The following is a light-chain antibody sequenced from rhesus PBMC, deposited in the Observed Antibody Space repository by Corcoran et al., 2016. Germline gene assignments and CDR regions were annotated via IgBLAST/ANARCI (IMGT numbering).Light chain of an antibody. V-gene: IGKV1-21*01. CDR3: QPYNGAPPWT. Sequence: DIQMTQSPSSLSASVGDRVTITCRASQDISSWLAWYQQKPGKAPNLLIYKASSLQSGVPSRFSGRGSGTDFTLTISRLQPEDFATYYCQPYNGAPPWTFGQGTKVEIK. CDR2: KAS. CDR1: QDISSW. J-gene: IGKJ1*01.